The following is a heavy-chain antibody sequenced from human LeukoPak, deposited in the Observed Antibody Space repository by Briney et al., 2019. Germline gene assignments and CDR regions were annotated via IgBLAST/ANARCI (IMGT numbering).Heavy chain of an antibody. CDR3: AGSSSSAYYFDY. D-gene: IGHD6-6*01. Sequence: TLSLTCTVSGGSISSGGYYWSWIRQPPGKGLEWIGYIYHSGSTYYNPSLKSRVTISVDWSKNQFSLKLSSVTAADTAVYYCAGSSSSAYYFDYWGRGTLVTVSS. V-gene: IGHV4-30-2*01. J-gene: IGHJ4*02. CDR1: GGSISSGGYY. CDR2: IYHSGST.